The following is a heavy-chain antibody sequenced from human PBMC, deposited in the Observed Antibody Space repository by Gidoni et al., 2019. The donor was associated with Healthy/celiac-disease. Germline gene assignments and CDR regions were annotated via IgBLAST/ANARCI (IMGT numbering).Heavy chain of an antibody. CDR1: GYSFTSYW. D-gene: IGHD2-2*01. Sequence: EVQLVQSGAEVTKPGESLRISCKGSGYSFTSYWISWVRQMPGKGLEWMGRIDPSDSYTNYSPSFQGHVTISADKSISTAYLQWSSLKASDTAMYYCARLGYCSSTSCAGWFDPWGQGTLVTVSS. CDR3: ARLGYCSSTSCAGWFDP. V-gene: IGHV5-10-1*03. J-gene: IGHJ5*02. CDR2: IDPSDSYT.